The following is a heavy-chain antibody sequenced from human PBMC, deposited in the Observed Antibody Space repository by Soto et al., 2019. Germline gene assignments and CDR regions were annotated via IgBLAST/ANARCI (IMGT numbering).Heavy chain of an antibody. Sequence: EVQLVESGGGLVQPGGSLRLSCAASGFTVSSKYMSWVRQAPGKGLEWVSVIYSGGSTYYADSVKGRFTISRHNSKNTLYLEINRMRAEDTAVYYCARGPYGTGGDYYYGMDLWGQGTTVTVSS. V-gene: IGHV3-53*04. CDR3: ARGPYGTGGDYYYGMDL. D-gene: IGHD3-10*01. CDR2: IYSGGST. J-gene: IGHJ6*02. CDR1: GFTVSSKY.